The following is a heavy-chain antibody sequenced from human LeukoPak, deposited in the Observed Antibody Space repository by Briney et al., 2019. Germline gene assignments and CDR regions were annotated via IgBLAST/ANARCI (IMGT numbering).Heavy chain of an antibody. CDR3: ARSKKKFDY. CDR1: GYTFTSYY. V-gene: IGHV1-46*01. CDR2: IDPSDGST. Sequence: EASVKVSCKASGYTFTSYYMHWVRQAPGQGLEWMGIIDPSDGSTSCAQKFQGRVTMTRDRSTSTVYMELSSPRSEDTAVYYCARSKKKFDYWGQGTLVTVSS. J-gene: IGHJ4*02.